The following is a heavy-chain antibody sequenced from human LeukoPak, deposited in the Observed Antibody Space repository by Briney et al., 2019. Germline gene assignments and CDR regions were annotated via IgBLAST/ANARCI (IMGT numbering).Heavy chain of an antibody. CDR2: IRYGGSNK. Sequence: GGSLRLSCAASGFTLSSYGMHWVRQAPGKGLGWVAFIRYGGSNKYYADSVKGRFTISRDNSKNTLYLQMNSLRAEDTAVYYCAKDPLLYYYGSGSHFDYWGQGTLVTVSS. V-gene: IGHV3-30*02. J-gene: IGHJ4*02. D-gene: IGHD3-10*01. CDR1: GFTLSSYG. CDR3: AKDPLLYYYGSGSHFDY.